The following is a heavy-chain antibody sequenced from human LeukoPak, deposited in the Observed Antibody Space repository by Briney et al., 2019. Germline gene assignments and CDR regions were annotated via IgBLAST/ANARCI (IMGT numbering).Heavy chain of an antibody. CDR3: ARGPDYGDRLDYFDY. Sequence: QTGGSLRLSCAASGFSVRTNYMSWVRQAPGKGLEWVANIKQDGSQYYVDSVKGRFIISRDNAKNSLSLQMNSLRVEDTALYYCARGPDYGDRLDYFDYWGQGTLVAVSS. J-gene: IGHJ4*02. D-gene: IGHD4-17*01. CDR1: GFSVRTNY. CDR2: IKQDGSQ. V-gene: IGHV3-7*01.